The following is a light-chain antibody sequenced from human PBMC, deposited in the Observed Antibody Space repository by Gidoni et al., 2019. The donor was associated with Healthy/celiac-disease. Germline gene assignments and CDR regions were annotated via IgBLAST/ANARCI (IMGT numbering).Light chain of an antibody. Sequence: EIELTQSPTTLSLSPGERATLSCRASQSVSSYLAWYQQKPGQAPMLLIYDASNRATGFPTRFSGSGSGTDFTLTISSLEAEDFAVYYCQHRSNWPPLTFGGGTKVEIK. CDR3: QHRSNWPPLT. CDR2: DAS. V-gene: IGKV3-11*01. J-gene: IGKJ4*01. CDR1: QSVSSY.